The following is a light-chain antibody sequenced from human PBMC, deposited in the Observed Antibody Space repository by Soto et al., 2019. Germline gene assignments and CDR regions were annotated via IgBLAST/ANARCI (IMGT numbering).Light chain of an antibody. Sequence: DIQMTQSPSILSASVVDIFTITCRASQSIGSWVAWYQQKPGRAPNLLIHKASHLESGVPSRFSGSGSGTEFTLTISSLQPGDFATYYCQHYNSYPWTFGQGTKVDI. J-gene: IGKJ1*01. CDR3: QHYNSYPWT. CDR2: KAS. V-gene: IGKV1-5*03. CDR1: QSIGSW.